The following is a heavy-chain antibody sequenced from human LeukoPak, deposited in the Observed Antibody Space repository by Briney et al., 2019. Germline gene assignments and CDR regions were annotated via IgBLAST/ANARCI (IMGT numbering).Heavy chain of an antibody. V-gene: IGHV3-30*02. D-gene: IGHD2-15*01. CDR1: GFTFSSYG. Sequence: GGSLRLSCAASGFTFSSYGMHWVRQAPGKGLECVAFIRDDGSYKHYADSVKGRFTISRDNSKNTLYLQMNSLRAEDTAVYYCAKAFHCSGGSCPSPVAHYFDYWGQGTLVTVSS. CDR3: AKAFHCSGGSCPSPVAHYFDY. CDR2: IRDDGSYK. J-gene: IGHJ4*02.